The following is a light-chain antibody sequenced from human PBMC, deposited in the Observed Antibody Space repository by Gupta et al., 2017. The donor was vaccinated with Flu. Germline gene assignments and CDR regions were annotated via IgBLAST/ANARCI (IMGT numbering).Light chain of an antibody. J-gene: IGKJ3*01. CDR2: LAS. CDR3: LQTLKIRAYT. CDR1: QGLLHSKGKIC. Sequence: CRSSQGLLHSKGKICIDWYVQKPAQPPRLLMFLASSPASTVSSIICTAWSGTKFTRRTIGVEAEDVVVYYCLQTLKIRAYTFGPGTKVDIK. V-gene: IGKV2-28*01.